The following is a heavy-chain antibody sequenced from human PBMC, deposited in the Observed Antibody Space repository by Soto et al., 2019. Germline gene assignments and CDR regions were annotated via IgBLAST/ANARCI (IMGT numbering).Heavy chain of an antibody. D-gene: IGHD2-21*02. CDR1: GFTFSAFW. CDR2: TNSDGTST. V-gene: IGHV3-74*01. J-gene: IGHJ4*02. Sequence: QPGGSLRLSCAASGFTFSAFWMHWVRQIPGKGLEWVSRTNSDGTSTIYADSVEGRFTISRDNAKNTLYLQMNSLRAEDTAVYYCVRGLYPSSDSWPHRPFDNWGQGALVTVSS. CDR3: VRGLYPSSDSWPHRPFDN.